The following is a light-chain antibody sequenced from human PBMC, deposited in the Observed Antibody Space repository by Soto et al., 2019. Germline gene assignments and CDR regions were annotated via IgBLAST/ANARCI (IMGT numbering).Light chain of an antibody. J-gene: IGKJ4*01. Sequence: DIVMTHSPATLSVSPGERATLSCRASQSVSSKLAWYQQKPGQAPKLLIYGASTRATGIPARFSGSESGTEFTLTISSLQSEDFAVYYCQQYNNWPLTFGGGTKVEIK. CDR3: QQYNNWPLT. CDR2: GAS. V-gene: IGKV3D-15*01. CDR1: QSVSSK.